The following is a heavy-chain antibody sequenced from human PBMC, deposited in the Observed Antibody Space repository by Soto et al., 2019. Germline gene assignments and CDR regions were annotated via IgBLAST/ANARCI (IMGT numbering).Heavy chain of an antibody. J-gene: IGHJ4*02. CDR3: ARRVSNKWDEDFDF. CDR1: GYTFTNYG. V-gene: IGHV1-18*01. D-gene: IGHD1-26*01. Sequence: QVQLVQSGAEVKKPGAPVKVSCQASGYTFTNYGISWVRQAPGQGLERVGWIRPYNGDTRDAQNVQGRVTLTTDTSPSAAYMELRSLRSDDTALYYCARRVSNKWDEDFDFWGQVTLVTVSS. CDR2: IRPYNGDT.